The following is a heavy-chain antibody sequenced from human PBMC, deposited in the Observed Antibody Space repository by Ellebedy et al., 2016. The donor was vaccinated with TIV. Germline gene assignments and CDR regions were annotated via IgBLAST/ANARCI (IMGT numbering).Heavy chain of an antibody. V-gene: IGHV3-15*01. CDR3: TTGVYGTSSATWRDH. D-gene: IGHD1-1*01. CDR2: TKSTSDGGTA. J-gene: IGHJ4*02. Sequence: GESLKISCAASGFTFSNAWVSWVRQAPGKGLEWVGRTKSTSDGGTADYAAPVKGRFTISRDDSKNTLYLQMNSLKTEDTAVYYCTTGVYGTSSATWRDHWGQGTLVTVSS. CDR1: GFTFSNAW.